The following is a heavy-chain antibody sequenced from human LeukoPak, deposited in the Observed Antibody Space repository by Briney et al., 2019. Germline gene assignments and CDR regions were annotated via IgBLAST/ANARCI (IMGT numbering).Heavy chain of an antibody. V-gene: IGHV1-69-2*01. CDR3: ATEVVVRVRGVTYLDY. Sequence: ASVKVSCKVSGYTFTDYYMHWVPQAPGKGLEWMGLVYLEDGETIYAEKFQGRVTITADTSTDTAYMELSSLRSEDTAVYYCATEVVVRVRGVTYLDYWGQGTLVTVSS. CDR1: GYTFTDYY. D-gene: IGHD3-10*01. CDR2: VYLEDGET. J-gene: IGHJ4*02.